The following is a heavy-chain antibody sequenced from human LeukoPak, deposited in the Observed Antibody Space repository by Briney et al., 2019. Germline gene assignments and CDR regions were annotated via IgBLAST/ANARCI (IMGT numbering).Heavy chain of an antibody. D-gene: IGHD3-10*01. CDR3: ARIPRYGSGSHQAGH. J-gene: IGHJ4*02. CDR2: SNTNTGNP. CDR1: GYTFTGYY. Sequence: ASVKVSCKASGYTFTGYYMHWVRQAPGRGVEWMGLSNTNTGNPTYAQGFTGRFVFSLDTSVSPEYLQISSLKAEDTAVSYCARIPRYGSGSHQAGHCGQXTLVTVSS. V-gene: IGHV7-4-1*02.